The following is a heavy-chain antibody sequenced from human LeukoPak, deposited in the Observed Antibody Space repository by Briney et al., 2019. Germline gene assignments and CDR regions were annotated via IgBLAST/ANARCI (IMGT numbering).Heavy chain of an antibody. D-gene: IGHD2-8*01. CDR3: AIDPVYAPVSCTHYYLHS. V-gene: IGHV1-46*01. CDR1: GYTFTSYY. Sequence: ASVKVSCKASGYTFTSYYMHWVRQDPGQGLEWMGIINPSGGSTSYAHKFHGRCTMTIDTSKSKFYMQPVTLKSQDTAVYYCAIDPVYAPVSCTHYYLHSWGQGTLVTVSS. J-gene: IGHJ4*02. CDR2: INPSGGST.